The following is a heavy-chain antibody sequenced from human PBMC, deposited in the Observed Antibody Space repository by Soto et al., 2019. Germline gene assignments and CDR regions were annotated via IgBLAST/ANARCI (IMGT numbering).Heavy chain of an antibody. J-gene: IGHJ1*01. CDR3: VRAIAAADSA. D-gene: IGHD6-13*01. CDR1: GFTFSSYW. V-gene: IGHV3-7*01. Sequence: GGSLRLSCAASGFTFSSYWMSRVRQAPGKGLEWVANIKQDGSVKYYVDSVKGRFTISRDNAKNSLFLQMNSLRAEDTAVYYCVRAIAAADSAWGQGTLVTVSS. CDR2: IKQDGSVK.